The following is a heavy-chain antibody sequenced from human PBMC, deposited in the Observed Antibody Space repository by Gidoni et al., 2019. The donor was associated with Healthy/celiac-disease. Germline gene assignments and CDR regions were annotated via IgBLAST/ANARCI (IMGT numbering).Heavy chain of an antibody. J-gene: IGHJ3*02. V-gene: IGHV3-15*07. CDR3: TTHLYSSGRFDAFDI. CDR1: GFTFGTAW. D-gene: IGHD6-19*01. CDR2: IKSKTEGGTT. Sequence: EVQLVESGGGLVKPGGSLRLSCAASGFTFGTAWMNWVRQTPGKGLEWVGRIKSKTEGGTTDYAAPVKGRFTFSRDDSKNTLYLQMNSLKTEDTAVYSCTTHLYSSGRFDAFDIWGQGTMVTVSS.